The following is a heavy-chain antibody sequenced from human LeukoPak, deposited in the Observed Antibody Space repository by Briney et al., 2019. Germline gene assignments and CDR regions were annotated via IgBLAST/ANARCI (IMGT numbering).Heavy chain of an antibody. V-gene: IGHV4-30-4*01. J-gene: IGHJ4*02. D-gene: IGHD2-2*01. CDR2: IYYSGST. Sequence: SATLSLTCTVSGGYLSSGDYYWSWIRQPPGKGLEWIGYIYYSGSTYYNPSLKSRVTISLDTSKNQFSLKLSSVSAADTAVYYCAREYQLLSLYYFDYWGQGTLVTVSS. CDR3: AREYQLLSLYYFDY. CDR1: GGYLSSGDYY.